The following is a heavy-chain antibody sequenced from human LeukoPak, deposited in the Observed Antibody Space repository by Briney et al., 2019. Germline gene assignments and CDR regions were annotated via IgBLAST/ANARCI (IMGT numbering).Heavy chain of an antibody. Sequence: GASVKVSCKATGYTXSGQHIHWVRQAPGQGLEWMGWINSDSGGTNYAQKFQGRVTMTRDTSISTAYMDLSRLRSDDTAVYYCARVISGLWHFDLWGRGTLITVSS. D-gene: IGHD3-10*01. J-gene: IGHJ2*01. CDR3: ARVISGLWHFDL. V-gene: IGHV1-2*02. CDR1: GYTXSGQH. CDR2: INSDSGGT.